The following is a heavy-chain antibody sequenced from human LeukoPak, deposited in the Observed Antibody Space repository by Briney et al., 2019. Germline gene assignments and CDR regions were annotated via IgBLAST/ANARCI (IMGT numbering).Heavy chain of an antibody. D-gene: IGHD3-3*01. Sequence: PSQTLSLTCTVSGGSISSGGYYWSWTRQHPGKGLEWIGYIYYSGSTYYNPSLKSRVTISVDTSKNQFSLKLSSVTAADTAVYYCARSYYDFWSGYYTNYYYGMDVWGQGTTVTVSS. V-gene: IGHV4-31*03. CDR2: IYYSGST. CDR1: GGSISSGGYY. CDR3: ARSYYDFWSGYYTNYYYGMDV. J-gene: IGHJ6*02.